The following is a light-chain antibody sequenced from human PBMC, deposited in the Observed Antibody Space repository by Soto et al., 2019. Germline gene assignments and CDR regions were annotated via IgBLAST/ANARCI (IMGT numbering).Light chain of an antibody. CDR1: SSDVGGYNY. Sequence: QSVLTQPPSASGSPGQSVTISCTGTSSDVGGYNYVSWYQQYPVKAPKLMIYDVTKRPSGVPDRFSGSKSGNTASLTVSGLQAEDEADYYCSSYADSNNLVFGGGTKLTVL. CDR2: DVT. CDR3: SSYADSNNLV. V-gene: IGLV2-8*01. J-gene: IGLJ2*01.